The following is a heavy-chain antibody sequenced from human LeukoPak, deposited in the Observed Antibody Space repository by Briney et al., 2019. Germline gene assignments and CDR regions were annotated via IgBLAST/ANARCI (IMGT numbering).Heavy chain of an antibody. V-gene: IGHV4-34*01. CDR1: GGSFSGYY. CDR3: ARGLYSNYFRWFDP. J-gene: IGHJ5*02. D-gene: IGHD4-11*01. CDR2: INHSGST. Sequence: NPSETLSLTCAVYGGSFSGYYWSWIRQPSGKGLEWIGEINHSGSTNYNPSLKSRVTISVDTSKNQFSLKLSSVTAADTAVYYCARGLYSNYFRWFDPWGQGTLVTVSS.